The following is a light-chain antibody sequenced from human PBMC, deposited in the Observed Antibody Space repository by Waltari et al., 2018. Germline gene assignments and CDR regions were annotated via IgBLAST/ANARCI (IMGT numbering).Light chain of an antibody. V-gene: IGKV3-20*01. CDR1: QSLSSSY. CDR2: GSS. J-gene: IGKJ2*01. Sequence: IVLTQSPGTLSLSPRDTGTLSCRASQSLSSSYLAWYQQRPGQAPRLLIYGSSNRATGIPDRFSGSGSGTHFTLIISGLEPEDSAVYYCQQFGSSPRGTFGQGTKLEIK. CDR3: QQFGSSPRGT.